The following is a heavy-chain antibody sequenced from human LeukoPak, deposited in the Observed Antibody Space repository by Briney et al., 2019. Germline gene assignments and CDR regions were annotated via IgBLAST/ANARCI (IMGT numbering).Heavy chain of an antibody. D-gene: IGHD3-22*01. CDR1: GFTVSSNY. J-gene: IGHJ3*02. CDR2: IYSCGST. Sequence: PGGSLRLSCAASGFTVSSNYMSWVRQAPGKGLEWVSVIYSCGSTYYADSVKGRFTISRDNSKNTLYLQMNSLKTEDTAVYYCTTSPNYYDSSGYLSDGAFDIWGQGTMVTVSS. V-gene: IGHV3-53*01. CDR3: TTSPNYYDSSGYLSDGAFDI.